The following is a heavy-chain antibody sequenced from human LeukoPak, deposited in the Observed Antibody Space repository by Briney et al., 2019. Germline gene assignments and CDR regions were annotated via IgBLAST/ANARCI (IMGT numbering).Heavy chain of an antibody. CDR1: GFTFSGYA. J-gene: IGHJ4*02. Sequence: PGGSLRLSCAASGFTFSGYAMHWVRQAPGKGLEWVAVISYDGSNKYYADSVKGRFTISRDNSKNTLYLQMNSLRAEDTAVFYCARVHPSTRFLEWLLSDWGQGTLVTVSS. V-gene: IGHV3-30-3*01. CDR2: ISYDGSNK. D-gene: IGHD3-3*01. CDR3: ARVHPSTRFLEWLLSD.